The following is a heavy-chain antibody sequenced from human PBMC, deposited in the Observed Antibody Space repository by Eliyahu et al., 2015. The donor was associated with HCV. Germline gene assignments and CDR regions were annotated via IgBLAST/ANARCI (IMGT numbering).Heavy chain of an antibody. V-gene: IGHV5-51*01. CDR3: ASYIAVAGYGQH. D-gene: IGHD6-19*01. Sequence: GWVRQMPGKGLEWMGIIYPGDSDTRYSPSLQGQVTISADKSISTAYLQWSSLKASDTAMYYCASYIAVAGYGQHWGQGNLVTVSS. CDR2: IYPGDSDT. J-gene: IGHJ1*01.